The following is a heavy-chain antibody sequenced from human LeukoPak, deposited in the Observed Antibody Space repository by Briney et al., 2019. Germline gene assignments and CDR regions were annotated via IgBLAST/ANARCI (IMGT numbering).Heavy chain of an antibody. Sequence: SETLSLTCTVSGGSISSYYWSWIRQPPGKGLEWIGYIYYSGSTNYNPSLKSRVTISVDTSKNQFSLKLSSVTAADTAVYYCARWKEATRASEIWGQGTMVTVSS. D-gene: IGHD1-1*01. CDR2: IYYSGST. J-gene: IGHJ3*02. CDR1: GGSISSYY. V-gene: IGHV4-59*01. CDR3: ARWKEATRASEI.